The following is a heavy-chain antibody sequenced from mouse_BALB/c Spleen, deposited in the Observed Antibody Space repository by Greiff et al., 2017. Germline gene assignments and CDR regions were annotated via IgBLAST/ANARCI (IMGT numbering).Heavy chain of an antibody. CDR2: INPGSGGT. V-gene: IGHV1-54*03. Sequence: VQLQESGAELVRPGTSVKVSCKASGYAFTNYLIEWVKQRPGQGLEWIGVINPGSGGTNYNEKFKGKATLTADKSSSTAYMQLSSLTSDDSAVYFCARSGRGFYWGQGTSVTVSS. D-gene: IGHD3-1*01. CDR1: GYAFTNYL. CDR3: ARSGRGFY. J-gene: IGHJ4*01.